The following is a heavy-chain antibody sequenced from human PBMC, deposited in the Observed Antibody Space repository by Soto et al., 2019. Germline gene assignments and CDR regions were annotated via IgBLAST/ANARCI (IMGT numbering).Heavy chain of an antibody. D-gene: IGHD2-2*01. Sequence: PSETLSLTCTVSGGSISSGGYYWSWIRQHPGKGLEWIGYIYYSGSTYYNPSLKSRVTISVDTSKNQFSLKLSSVTAADTAVYYCARVWVVVVPAPSNAGNWFDTWGQGTLVTVSS. CDR2: IYYSGST. CDR3: ARVWVVVVPAPSNAGNWFDT. J-gene: IGHJ5*02. V-gene: IGHV4-31*03. CDR1: GGSISSGGYY.